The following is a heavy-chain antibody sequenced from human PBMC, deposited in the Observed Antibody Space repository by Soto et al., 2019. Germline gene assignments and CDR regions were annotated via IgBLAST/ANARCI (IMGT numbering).Heavy chain of an antibody. CDR2: INAGNGNT. Sequence: GASVKVSCKASGYTFTSYAMHWVRQAPGQRLEWMGWINAGNGNTKYSQKFQGRVTITRDTSASTAYMELSSLRSEDTAVYYCARATTTVTGAEYFQHWGQGTLVTVS. V-gene: IGHV1-3*01. CDR3: ARATTTVTGAEYFQH. J-gene: IGHJ1*01. D-gene: IGHD4-17*01. CDR1: GYTFTSYA.